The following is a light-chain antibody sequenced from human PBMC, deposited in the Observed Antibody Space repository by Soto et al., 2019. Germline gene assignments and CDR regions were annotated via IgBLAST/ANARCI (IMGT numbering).Light chain of an antibody. Sequence: EVVLTQSAGTLSLSPGERATLSCGASQSVTGNYLAWYQQKPGQAPRLLIFGASTRATGIPDRFSGSGSGTDFTLTISRLEPEDFAVYYCQQYGSSPETFGQGTKVDIK. J-gene: IGKJ1*01. CDR1: QSVTGNY. CDR2: GAS. CDR3: QQYGSSPET. V-gene: IGKV3-20*01.